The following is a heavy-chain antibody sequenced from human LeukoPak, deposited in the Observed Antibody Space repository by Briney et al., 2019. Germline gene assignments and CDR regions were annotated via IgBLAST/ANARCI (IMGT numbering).Heavy chain of an antibody. Sequence: PGGSLRLSCAASGFTFSSYGMHWVRQAPGKGLEWVAFIRYDGSNKYYADSVKGRFTISRDNSKNTLYLQMNSLRAEDTAVYYWPKDFSGPYDFWSGYYPIDYWGQGTLVTAPS. CDR2: IRYDGSNK. D-gene: IGHD3-3*01. CDR3: PKDFSGPYDFWSGYYPIDY. J-gene: IGHJ4*02. V-gene: IGHV3-30*02. CDR1: GFTFSSYG.